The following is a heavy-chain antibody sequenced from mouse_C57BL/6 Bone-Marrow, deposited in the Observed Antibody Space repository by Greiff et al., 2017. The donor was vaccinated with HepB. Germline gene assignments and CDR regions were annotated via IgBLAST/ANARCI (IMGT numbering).Heavy chain of an antibody. D-gene: IGHD2-4*01. CDR2: ISYDGRN. V-gene: IGHV3-6*01. Sequence: EVQLQESGPGLVKPSQSLSLTCSVSGYSITSGYYWNWIRQYPGNKLEWMGYISYDGRNNYNPSHKNRIYITRDTSKNQFFLKLNSVTTEDTATYYCARDDPYDYDFFAYWGQGTLVTVSA. CDR1: GYSITSGYY. CDR3: ARDDPYDYDFFAY. J-gene: IGHJ3*01.